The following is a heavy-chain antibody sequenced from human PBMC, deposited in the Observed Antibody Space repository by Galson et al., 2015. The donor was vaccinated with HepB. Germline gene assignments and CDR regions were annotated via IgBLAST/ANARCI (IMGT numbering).Heavy chain of an antibody. CDR2: FDPEDGET. J-gene: IGHJ6*02. Sequence: SVKVSCKVSGYTLTELSMHWVRQAPGKGLEWMGGFDPEDGETIYAQKFQGRVTMTEDTSTDTAYMELSSLRSEDTAVYYCATVGKSLPQVPGGIYYYGMDVWGQGTTGTVSS. D-gene: IGHD6-13*01. V-gene: IGHV1-24*01. CDR3: ATVGKSLPQVPGGIYYYGMDV. CDR1: GYTLTELS.